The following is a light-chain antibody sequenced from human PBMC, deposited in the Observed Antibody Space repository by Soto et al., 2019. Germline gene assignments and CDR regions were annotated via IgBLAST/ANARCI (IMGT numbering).Light chain of an antibody. V-gene: IGKV1-5*03. J-gene: IGKJ1*01. CDR3: QQSNSYPWT. CDR1: QSISSW. Sequence: DIQMTQSPSTLSASAGDRVTITCRASQSISSWLAWYQQKPGKAPKLLIYQASSLQRGVPSRFSGSGFGTEFTLTISSLQPDDFAAYYCQQSNSYPWTFGQGTKVDIK. CDR2: QAS.